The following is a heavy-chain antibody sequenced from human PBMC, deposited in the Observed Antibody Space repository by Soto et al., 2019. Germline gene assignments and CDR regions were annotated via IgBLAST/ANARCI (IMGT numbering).Heavy chain of an antibody. CDR1: GYTFTSYD. D-gene: IGHD3-3*01. Sequence: VASVKVSCKASGYTFTSYDINWVRQATGQGLEWMGIINPSGGSTSYAQKFQGRVTMTRDTSTSTVYMELSSLRSEDTAVYYCARGYYDFWSGYPRTDGMDVWGQGTTVTVSS. J-gene: IGHJ6*02. V-gene: IGHV1-46*01. CDR3: ARGYYDFWSGYPRTDGMDV. CDR2: INPSGGST.